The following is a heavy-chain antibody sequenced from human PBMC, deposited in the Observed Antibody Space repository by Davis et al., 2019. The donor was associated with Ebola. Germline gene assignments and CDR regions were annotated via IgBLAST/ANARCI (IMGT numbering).Heavy chain of an antibody. J-gene: IGHJ6*02. CDR3: ARKYLREDQYYGMDV. Sequence: SETLSLTCTVSGGSISSYYWSWIRQPPGKGLEWIGYIYYSGSTNYNPSLKSRVTISVDTSKNQFSLKLSSVTAADTAVYYCARKYLREDQYYGMDVWGQGTTVIVSS. D-gene: IGHD3-10*02. CDR1: GGSISSYY. CDR2: IYYSGST. V-gene: IGHV4-59*08.